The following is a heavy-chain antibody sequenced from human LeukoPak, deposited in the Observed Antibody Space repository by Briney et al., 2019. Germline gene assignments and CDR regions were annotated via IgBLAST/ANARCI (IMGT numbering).Heavy chain of an antibody. J-gene: IGHJ4*02. CDR2: ISSGSGTI. Sequence: GGSLRLSCEDSGFTFRSYEMNWVRQAPGKGLEWVSYISSGSGTIYYADSVKGRFTISRDNARNSLSLQLNSLRAEDAAVYYCARDANDHVWGTYAHYFDLWGQGTLVSVSS. D-gene: IGHD3-16*01. CDR3: ARDANDHVWGTYAHYFDL. V-gene: IGHV3-48*01. CDR1: GFTFRSYE.